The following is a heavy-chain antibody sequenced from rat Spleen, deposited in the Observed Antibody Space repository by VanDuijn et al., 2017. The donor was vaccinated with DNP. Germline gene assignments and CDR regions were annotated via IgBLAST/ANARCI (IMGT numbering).Heavy chain of an antibody. D-gene: IGHD1-11*01. V-gene: IGHV4-2*01. CDR2: IKKDSSTI. J-gene: IGHJ2*01. Sequence: EVKLVESGGGLVQPGRSLKLSCAASGFTFNNYWMAWIRQVPGKGLEWLGEIKKDSSTIKYTPSLKDKFTISRDNAQNTLYLQMSRLGSEDTATYYCARGPNYGSGPDYFEYWGQGVMVTVSS. CDR3: ARGPNYGSGPDYFEY. CDR1: GFTFNNYW.